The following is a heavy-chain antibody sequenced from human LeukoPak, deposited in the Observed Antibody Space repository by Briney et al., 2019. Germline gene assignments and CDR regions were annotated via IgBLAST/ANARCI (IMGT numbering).Heavy chain of an antibody. V-gene: IGHV3-23*01. D-gene: IGHD3-10*01. CDR1: GFTFSSYA. J-gene: IGHJ4*02. Sequence: PGGSLRLSCAASGFTFSSYAMSWVRQAPGKGLEWVSAISGSGGSTYYADSVKGRFTISRDNSKNTLYLQMNSLRAEDTAVYYCAFSKLWFGEPPSSAFFDYWGQGTLVTVSS. CDR2: ISGSGGST. CDR3: AFSKLWFGEPPSSAFFDY.